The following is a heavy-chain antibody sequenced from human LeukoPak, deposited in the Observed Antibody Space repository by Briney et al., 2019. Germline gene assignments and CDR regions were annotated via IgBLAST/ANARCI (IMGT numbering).Heavy chain of an antibody. CDR3: AINYYDHFDY. CDR2: IKTDGSEK. D-gene: IGHD3-22*01. CDR1: GFTFTRFW. Sequence: GGSLRLSCAASGFTFTRFWMTWVCQAPGKGLEWVANIKTDGSEKHYVDSVKGRFTISRDNAKNSLYLQMNSLRDEDTAVYYCAINYYDHFDYWGQGTLVTVSS. J-gene: IGHJ4*02. V-gene: IGHV3-7*05.